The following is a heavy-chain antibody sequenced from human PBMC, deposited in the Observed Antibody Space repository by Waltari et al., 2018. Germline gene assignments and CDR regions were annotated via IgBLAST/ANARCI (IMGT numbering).Heavy chain of an antibody. Sequence: QVQLQQWGAGLLQSSETLSLTCAVYGGSFSGYYLGWVRQPPGKGLEWIGEINHAGYTNHTPSLRSRVTMSADKSKSQFSLKLNSVTAADTAVYYCVRLEDCTGPGGHCYSGDPFALDVWGQGTTVTVS. J-gene: IGHJ6*02. V-gene: IGHV4-34*02. CDR2: INHAGYT. CDR1: GGSFSGYY. CDR3: VRLEDCTGPGGHCYSGDPFALDV. D-gene: IGHD2-15*01.